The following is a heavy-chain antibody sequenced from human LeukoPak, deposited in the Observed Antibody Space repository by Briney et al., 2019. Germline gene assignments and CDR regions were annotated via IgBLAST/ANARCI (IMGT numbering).Heavy chain of an antibody. Sequence: SETLSLTCTVSRGSITNNNYYWSWIRQPPGKGLEWIGEINHSGSTNYNPSLKSRVTISVDTSKNQFSLKLSSVTAADTAVYYCARRKRSGCSSTSCLLNWFDPWGQGTLVTVSS. CDR3: ARRKRSGCSSTSCLLNWFDP. D-gene: IGHD2-2*01. V-gene: IGHV4-39*07. J-gene: IGHJ5*02. CDR2: INHSGST. CDR1: RGSITNNNYY.